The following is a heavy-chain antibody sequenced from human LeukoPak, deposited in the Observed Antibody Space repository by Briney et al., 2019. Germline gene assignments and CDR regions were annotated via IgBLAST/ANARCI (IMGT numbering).Heavy chain of an antibody. V-gene: IGHV4-34*01. CDR3: ARGRCSSTSCYRGVWFDP. D-gene: IGHD2-2*01. CDR1: GGSFSGYY. Sequence: SETLSLTCAVYGGSFSGYYWSWIRQPPGKGLEWIGEINHSGSTNYNPSLKSRVTISVDTSKNQFSLKLSSVTAADTVVYYCARGRCSSTSCYRGVWFDPWGQGTLVTVSS. J-gene: IGHJ5*02. CDR2: INHSGST.